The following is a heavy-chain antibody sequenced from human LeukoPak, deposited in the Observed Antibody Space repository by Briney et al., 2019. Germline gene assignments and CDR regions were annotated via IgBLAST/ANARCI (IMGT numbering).Heavy chain of an antibody. J-gene: IGHJ6*02. CDR3: ARGNGGSSLGMDV. V-gene: IGHV1-8*01. D-gene: IGHD6-6*01. CDR1: GYTFNSYD. Sequence: ASVKVSCKASGYTFNSYDVNWVRQASGQGLEWMGWMNPNNGNSGYSQKFQGRVTMTRNISISAAYMELSSLRSEDAAVYYCARGNGGSSLGMDVWGQGTTVTVSS. CDR2: MNPNNGNS.